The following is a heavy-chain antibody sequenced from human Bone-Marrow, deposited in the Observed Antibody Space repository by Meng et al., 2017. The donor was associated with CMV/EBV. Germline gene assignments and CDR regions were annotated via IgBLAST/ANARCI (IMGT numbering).Heavy chain of an antibody. D-gene: IGHD2-2*01. CDR1: GGSFSGYY. V-gene: IGHV4-34*01. Sequence: SETLSLTCAVYGGSFSGYYWSWIRQPPRKGLEWIGEINHSGSTNYNPSLKSQVTISVDTSKNQFSLKLSSVTAADTAVYYCARGVRRYCSSTSCRNYYGMDVWGQGTTVTVSS. CDR2: INHSGST. J-gene: IGHJ6*02. CDR3: ARGVRRYCSSTSCRNYYGMDV.